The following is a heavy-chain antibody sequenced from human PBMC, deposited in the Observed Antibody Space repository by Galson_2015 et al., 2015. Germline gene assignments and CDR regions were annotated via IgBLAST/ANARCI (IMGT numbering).Heavy chain of an antibody. D-gene: IGHD3-3*01. CDR3: AKAIGDYSASDV. V-gene: IGHV3-23*01. J-gene: IGHJ6*02. Sequence: SLRLSCAASGFTLNSYVINWVRQAPGKGLEWVSTISGRGGRTYYADSVKGRFIISRDKSKNTLFLQMNSLRAEDTAVYYCAKAIGDYSASDVWGQGTRSPSP. CDR1: GFTLNSYV. CDR2: ISGRGGRT.